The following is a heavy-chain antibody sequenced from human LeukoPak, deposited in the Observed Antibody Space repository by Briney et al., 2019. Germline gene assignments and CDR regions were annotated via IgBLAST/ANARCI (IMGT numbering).Heavy chain of an antibody. CDR2: INHSGST. CDR1: GGSFSGYY. Sequence: LETLSLTCAVYGGSFSGYYWSWIRQPPGKGLEWIGEINHSGSTNYNPSLKSRVTISVDTSKNQFSLKLSSVTAADTAVYYCARGRYSSGWSYNYYYYGMDVWGQGTTVTVSS. D-gene: IGHD6-19*01. J-gene: IGHJ6*02. V-gene: IGHV4-34*01. CDR3: ARGRYSSGWSYNYYYYGMDV.